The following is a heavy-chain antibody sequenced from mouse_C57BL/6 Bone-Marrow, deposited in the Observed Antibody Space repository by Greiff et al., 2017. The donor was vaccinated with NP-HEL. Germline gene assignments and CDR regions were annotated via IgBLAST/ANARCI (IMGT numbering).Heavy chain of an antibody. Sequence: EVKLMESGGGLVQPGGSLKLSCAASGFTFSDYYMYWVRQTPEKRLAWVAYISNGGGSTYYPDTVKGRFTISRDNAKNTLYLQMSRLKSEDTAMYYCARHEDSSGYVAYWGQGTLVTVSA. CDR3: ARHEDSSGYVAY. V-gene: IGHV5-12*01. D-gene: IGHD3-2*02. CDR2: ISNGGGST. CDR1: GFTFSDYY. J-gene: IGHJ3*01.